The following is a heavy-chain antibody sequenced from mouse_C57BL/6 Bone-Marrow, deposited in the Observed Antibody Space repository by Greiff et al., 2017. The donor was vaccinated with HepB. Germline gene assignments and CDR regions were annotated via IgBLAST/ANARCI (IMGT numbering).Heavy chain of an antibody. J-gene: IGHJ4*01. V-gene: IGHV7-1*01. CDR1: GFTFSDFY. Sequence: EVKLVESGGGLVQSGRSLRLSCAPSGFTFSDFYMEWVRQAPGKGLEWIAASRNKANDYTTEYSASVKGRFIVSRDTSQSILYLQMNALRAEDTAIYYCARELGDYWGQGTSVTVSS. CDR3: ARELGDY. CDR2: SRNKANDYTT.